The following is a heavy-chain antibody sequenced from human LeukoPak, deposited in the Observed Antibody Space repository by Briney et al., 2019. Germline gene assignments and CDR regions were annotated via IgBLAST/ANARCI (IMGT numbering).Heavy chain of an antibody. Sequence: PGGSLRLSCAASGFTFSSYAMSWVRQAPGKGLEWVAVISYDGSNKYYADSVKGRFTISRDNSKNTLYLQMNSLRAEDTAVYYCARAGPQTGCKDYWGQGTLVTVSS. J-gene: IGHJ4*02. V-gene: IGHV3-30-3*01. CDR1: GFTFSSYA. D-gene: IGHD2-8*01. CDR2: ISYDGSNK. CDR3: ARAGPQTGCKDY.